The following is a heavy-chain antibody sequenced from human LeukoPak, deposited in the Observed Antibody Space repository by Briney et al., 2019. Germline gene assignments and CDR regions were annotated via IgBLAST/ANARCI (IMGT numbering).Heavy chain of an antibody. CDR2: ISWNSGSI. J-gene: IGHJ4*02. CDR3: ARDQNWNFDY. Sequence: GGSLRLSCAASGFTFDDYAMHWVRQAPGKGLEWVSGISWNSGSIGYADSVKGRFTISRDNAKNSLYLQMNSLRAEDTAVYYCARDQNWNFDYWGQGTLVTVSS. D-gene: IGHD1-1*01. CDR1: GFTFDDYA. V-gene: IGHV3-9*01.